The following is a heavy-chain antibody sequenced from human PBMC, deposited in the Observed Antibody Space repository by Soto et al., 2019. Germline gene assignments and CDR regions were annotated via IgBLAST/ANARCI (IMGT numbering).Heavy chain of an antibody. V-gene: IGHV3-66*01. CDR3: AREPRYCRGGSCSITGHAYDI. Sequence: GGALRPSFTASGFLLSDTYVNWVRPAPGKELEWVSGVSTPCDTHYPDSVRGRSSLYRNISDNSLHLQMNNLRVEDTAVYYCAREPRYCRGGSCSITGHAYDIWGQGTMVTVSS. CDR2: VSTPCDT. CDR1: GFLLSDTY. J-gene: IGHJ3*02. D-gene: IGHD2-15*01.